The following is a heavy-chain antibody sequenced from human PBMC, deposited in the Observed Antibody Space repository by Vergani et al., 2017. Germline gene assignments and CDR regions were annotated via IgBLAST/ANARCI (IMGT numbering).Heavy chain of an antibody. V-gene: IGHV3-30-3*01. J-gene: IGHJ4*02. Sequence: QVQLVESGGGVVQPGRSLRLSCAASGFTFSSYAMNWVRQAPGKGLEWVAVISYDGSNKYYADSLKGRFTISRDNSKNTLYLQMNSLRAEDTAVYYCARVEGGSYFESDLTLDYWGQGTLVTVSS. D-gene: IGHD1-26*01. CDR1: GFTFSSYA. CDR3: ARVEGGSYFESDLTLDY. CDR2: ISYDGSNK.